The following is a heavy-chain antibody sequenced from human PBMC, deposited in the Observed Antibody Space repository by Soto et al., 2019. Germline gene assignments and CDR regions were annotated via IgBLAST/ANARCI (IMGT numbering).Heavy chain of an antibody. CDR3: ARERAARAHPLDHDAFDI. Sequence: ASVKVSCKASGYTFTSYGISWVRQAPGEGLEWMGWISAYNGNTNYAQKLQGRVTMTTDTSTSTAYMELRSLRSDDTAVYYCARERAARAHPLDHDAFDIWGQGTMVTVSS. J-gene: IGHJ3*02. CDR2: ISAYNGNT. D-gene: IGHD6-6*01. V-gene: IGHV1-18*01. CDR1: GYTFTSYG.